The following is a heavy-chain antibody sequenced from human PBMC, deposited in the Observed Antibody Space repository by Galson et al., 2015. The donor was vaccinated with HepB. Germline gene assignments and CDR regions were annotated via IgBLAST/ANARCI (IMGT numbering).Heavy chain of an antibody. V-gene: IGHV3-7*01. J-gene: IGHJ4*02. D-gene: IGHD1-14*01. CDR2: INQDGSET. Sequence: SLRLSCAVSGFTFRSYWMSWVRQAPGKGLEWVANINQDGSETYYVDSVKGRFTIPRDNAKNSLYLQMNSLRGEDRAVYYCARDTRPENFDYWGQGTLVPVSS. CDR1: GFTFRSYW. CDR3: ARDTRPENFDY.